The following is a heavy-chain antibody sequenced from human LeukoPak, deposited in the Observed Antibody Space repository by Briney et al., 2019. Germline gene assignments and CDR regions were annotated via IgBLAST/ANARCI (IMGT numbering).Heavy chain of an antibody. CDR3: AKQLGYCSDGSCYFPY. J-gene: IGHJ4*02. CDR2: ISNNGGYT. CDR1: GFTLSSSA. V-gene: IGHV3-23*01. Sequence: GGSLRLSCAASGFTLSSSAMSWVRKAPGKGLEWVSAISNNGGYTYYADSVQGRFTISRDNSKSTLCLQMNSLRAEDTAVYYCAKQLGYCSDGSCYFPYWGQGTLVTVSS. D-gene: IGHD2-15*01.